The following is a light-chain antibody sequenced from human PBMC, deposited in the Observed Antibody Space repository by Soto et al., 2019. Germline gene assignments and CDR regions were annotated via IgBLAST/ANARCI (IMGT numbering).Light chain of an antibody. CDR3: KQYGSTPPWT. J-gene: IGKJ1*01. Sequence: EIVLTQSPGTLSLSPGARVTLSCRASQSVSSSYLAWYQQQPGQAPRLLIYGASSRATGIPDTFSSSGSGTDFTLTISSMEREDFVVVYCKQYGSTPPWTFGQGTKVELK. CDR2: GAS. CDR1: QSVSSSY. V-gene: IGKV3-20*01.